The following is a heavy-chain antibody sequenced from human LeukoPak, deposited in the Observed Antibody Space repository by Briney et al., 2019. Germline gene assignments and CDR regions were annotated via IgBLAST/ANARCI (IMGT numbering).Heavy chain of an antibody. CDR2: MNPNSGDT. V-gene: IGHV1-8*01. J-gene: IGHJ5*02. D-gene: IGHD6-6*01. CDR3: ATRGSSSSGGSWFDP. Sequence: EALVKVSCKASGYTFTTYDITWVRQATGQGLEWMGWMNPNSGDTAYAQKFQGRVAMTRDTSISTAYMELSSLRSEDTAVYYCATRGSSSSGGSWFDPWGQGTLVTVSS. CDR1: GYTFTTYD.